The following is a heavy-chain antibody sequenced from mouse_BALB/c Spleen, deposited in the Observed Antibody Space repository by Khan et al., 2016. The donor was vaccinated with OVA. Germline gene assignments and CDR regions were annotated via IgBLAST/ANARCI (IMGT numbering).Heavy chain of an antibody. CDR1: GYSITSGYG. CDR3: DRTARIKY. D-gene: IGHD1-2*01. CDR2: ISYSGST. V-gene: IGHV3-2*02. Sequence: EVQLQESGPGLVKPSQSLSLTCTVTGYSITSGYGWNWIRQFPGNKLEWTGYISYSGSTNYNPSLKSRISITRDTSKNQFFLQLNSVTTGDTATYYCDRTARIKYWGQGTTLTVAS. J-gene: IGHJ2*01.